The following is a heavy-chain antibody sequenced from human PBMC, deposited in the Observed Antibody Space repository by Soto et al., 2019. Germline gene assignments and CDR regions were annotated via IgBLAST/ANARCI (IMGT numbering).Heavy chain of an antibody. J-gene: IGHJ6*03. D-gene: IGHD3-10*01. V-gene: IGHV3-30*18. Sequence: GGSLRLSCAASGFIFSRYGMHWVRQAPGKGLEWVAVISYDGSNKYYAESVKGRFIISRDKSENTLYLQMNSLRAEDTAVYYCAKDLGSGKPSYYYDMDVWGKGTKIT. CDR3: AKDLGSGKPSYYYDMDV. CDR2: ISYDGSNK. CDR1: GFIFSRYG.